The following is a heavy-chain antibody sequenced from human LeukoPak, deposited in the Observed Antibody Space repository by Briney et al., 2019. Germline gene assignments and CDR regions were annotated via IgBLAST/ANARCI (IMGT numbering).Heavy chain of an antibody. Sequence: SETLSLTCAVYGGPFRGYYWSWIRQPPGKGLEWIGEIYHSGSTKYNPSLKSRVTISVDTSKNQFSLKLSSVTAADTAVYYFAVGGTMIYGYYYMDVWGKGTTVTVSS. CDR2: IYHSGST. D-gene: IGHD3-22*01. CDR1: GGPFRGYY. CDR3: AVGGTMIYGYYYMDV. J-gene: IGHJ6*03. V-gene: IGHV4-34*01.